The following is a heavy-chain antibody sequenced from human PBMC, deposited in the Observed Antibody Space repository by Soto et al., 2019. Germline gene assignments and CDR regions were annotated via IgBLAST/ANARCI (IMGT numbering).Heavy chain of an antibody. CDR2: INPNSGGT. Sequence: GISVKVCCKACGYSFTGYYMHWVRQAHGQGLEWMGWINPNSGGTNYAQKFQGWVTMTRDTSISTAYMELSRLRSDDTAVYYCACLLPHTVYWGQGTLVTVSS. CDR1: GYSFTGYY. CDR3: ACLLPHTVY. J-gene: IGHJ4*02. V-gene: IGHV1-2*04. D-gene: IGHD3-16*01.